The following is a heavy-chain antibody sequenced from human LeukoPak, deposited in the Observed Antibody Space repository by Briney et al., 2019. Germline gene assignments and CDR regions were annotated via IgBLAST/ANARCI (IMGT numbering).Heavy chain of an antibody. J-gene: IGHJ5*02. CDR2: IIPIFGTE. D-gene: IGHD6-13*01. CDR3: RKVIAAAGTVFGWFVP. CDR1: GGTFTIYT. V-gene: IGHV1-69*05. Sequence: VKVSCKSSGGTFTIYTISRGRQAPGQGLEWMGGIIPIFGTENYAQKFQGRFTIPTAEPTSPANMELSSLRSEATAEYYWRKVIAAAGTVFGWFVPWGQGTLVTVSS.